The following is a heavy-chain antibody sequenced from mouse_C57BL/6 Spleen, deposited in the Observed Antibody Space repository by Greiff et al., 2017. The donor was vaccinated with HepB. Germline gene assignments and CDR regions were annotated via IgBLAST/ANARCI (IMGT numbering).Heavy chain of an antibody. J-gene: IGHJ4*01. CDR2: IYPRDGST. CDR1: GYTFTSYD. Sequence: LVESGPELVKPGASVKLSCKASGYTFTSYDINWVKQRPGQGLEWIGWIYPRDGSTKYNEKFKGKATLTVDTSSSTAYMELHSLTSEDSAVYFCARSGLGDYYAMDYWGQGTSVTVSS. V-gene: IGHV1-85*01. D-gene: IGHD4-1*01. CDR3: ARSGLGDYYAMDY.